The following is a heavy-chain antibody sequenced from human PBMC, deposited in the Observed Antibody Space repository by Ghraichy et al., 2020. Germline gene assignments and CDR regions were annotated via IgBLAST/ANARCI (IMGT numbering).Heavy chain of an antibody. Sequence: SETLSLTCTVSGGSISSYYWSWIRQPAGNGLEWIGRIYTSGSTNYNPSLKSRVTMSVDTSKNQFSLKLSSVTAADTAVYYCARDVTFGGVIVTGFDYWGQGTMFTVSS. J-gene: IGHJ4*02. CDR1: GGSISSYY. CDR2: IYTSGST. V-gene: IGHV4-4*07. D-gene: IGHD3-16*02. CDR3: ARDVTFGGVIVTGFDY.